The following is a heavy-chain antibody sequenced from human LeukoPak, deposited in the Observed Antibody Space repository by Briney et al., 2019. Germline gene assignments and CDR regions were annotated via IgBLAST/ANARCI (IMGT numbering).Heavy chain of an antibody. V-gene: IGHV3-23*01. CDR2: ISGSGDNT. CDR1: GFTFSSYA. Sequence: PGGSLRLSCAASGFTFSSYAMSWVRQAPGKGLEWGSGISGSGDNTYYADSVKGRFTISRDNSKTTLYVQVNSLGTEDTAAYYCAKGSYYDSSGSFYFDYWGQGTLVTVSS. J-gene: IGHJ4*02. CDR3: AKGSYYDSSGSFYFDY. D-gene: IGHD3-22*01.